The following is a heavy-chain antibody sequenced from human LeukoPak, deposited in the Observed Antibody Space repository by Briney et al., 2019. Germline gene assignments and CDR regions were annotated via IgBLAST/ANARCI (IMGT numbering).Heavy chain of an antibody. CDR2: IDYSGST. Sequence: SETLSLTCTLSGGSISTDYWNWIRQPPGEGLEWIGYIDYSGSTNYNPSLKSRVTILVDTSKNQFSLRLSSVTAADTAVYYCARAWGRDFNYWGQGTLVTVSS. D-gene: IGHD7-27*01. CDR3: ARAWGRDFNY. CDR1: GGSISTDY. J-gene: IGHJ4*02. V-gene: IGHV4-59*01.